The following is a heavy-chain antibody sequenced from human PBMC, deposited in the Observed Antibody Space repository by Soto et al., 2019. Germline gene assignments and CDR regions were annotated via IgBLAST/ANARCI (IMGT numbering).Heavy chain of an antibody. Sequence: GGSLRLSCAASGFTFSSYAMSWVRQAPGKGLEWVSAISGSGGSTYYADSVKGRFTISRDNSKNTLYLQMNSLRAEDTAVYYCAKDLPGDYGSGSYYDYWGQGTLVTVS. CDR3: AKDLPGDYGSGSYYDY. CDR1: GFTFSSYA. CDR2: ISGSGGST. V-gene: IGHV3-23*01. D-gene: IGHD3-10*01. J-gene: IGHJ4*02.